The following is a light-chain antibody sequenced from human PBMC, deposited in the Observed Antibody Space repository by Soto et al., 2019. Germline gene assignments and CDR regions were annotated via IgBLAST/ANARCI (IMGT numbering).Light chain of an antibody. Sequence: DIQMTQSPSTLSSAWGDIVTITCRASQTINNKLAWYQNKPGKAPKLLIYDGDTLGSGVPSRFSGSGSGTEFALTCGRRQPDDFAHYYCQQYHTYCRYTLGQGTNLHIK. J-gene: IGKJ2*01. CDR1: QTINNK. V-gene: IGKV1-5*01. CDR2: DGD. CDR3: QQYHTYCRYT.